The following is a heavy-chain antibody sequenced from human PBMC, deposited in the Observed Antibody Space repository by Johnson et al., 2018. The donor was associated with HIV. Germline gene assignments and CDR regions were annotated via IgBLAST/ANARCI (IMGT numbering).Heavy chain of an antibody. CDR2: ISYAGSNK. CDR1: GFTFSSYA. Sequence: QVQLVESGGGVVQPGRSLRLSCAASGFTFSSYAMHWVRQAPGKGLEWVAVISYAGSNKYYADSVKGRFTISRDNSKNTLYLQMNSLRAEDTAVYYCARWGEQQLVNAFDIWGQGTMVTVSS. V-gene: IGHV3-30*04. D-gene: IGHD6-13*01. CDR3: ARWGEQQLVNAFDI. J-gene: IGHJ3*02.